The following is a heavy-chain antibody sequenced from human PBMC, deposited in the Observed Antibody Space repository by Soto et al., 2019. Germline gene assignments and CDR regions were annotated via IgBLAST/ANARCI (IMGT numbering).Heavy chain of an antibody. D-gene: IGHD4-17*01. V-gene: IGHV1-24*01. CDR3: ATAQGLRRNYYFDY. J-gene: IGHJ4*02. CDR1: GYTLTELS. Sequence: ASVKVSCKVSGYTLTELSMHWVRQAPGKGLEWMGGFDPEDGETIYAQKFQGRVTMTEDTSTDTAYMELSSLRSEDTAVYYCATAQGLRRNYYFDYWGQGTLVTVSS. CDR2: FDPEDGET.